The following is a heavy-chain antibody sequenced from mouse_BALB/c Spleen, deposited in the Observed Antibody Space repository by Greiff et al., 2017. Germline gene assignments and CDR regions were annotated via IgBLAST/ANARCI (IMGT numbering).Heavy chain of an antibody. Sequence: EVMLVESGGGLVQPGGSRKLSCAASAFTFSSFGMHWVRQAPEKGLEWVAYISSGSSTIYYADTVKGRFTISRDNPKNTLFLQMTSLRSEDTAMYYCARSNYGSNDLYYYAMDYWGQGTSVTVSS. CDR2: ISSGSSTI. D-gene: IGHD1-1*01. CDR1: AFTFSSFG. CDR3: ARSNYGSNDLYYYAMDY. V-gene: IGHV5-17*02. J-gene: IGHJ4*01.